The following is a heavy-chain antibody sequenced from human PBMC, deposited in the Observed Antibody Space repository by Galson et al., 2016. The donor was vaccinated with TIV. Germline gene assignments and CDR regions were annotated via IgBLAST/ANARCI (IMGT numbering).Heavy chain of an antibody. CDR2: IIPIFGTT. CDR1: GGTLASGGKCSSYV. Sequence: SVKVSCKALGGTLASGGKCSSYVISWVRQAPGQGLEWMGRIIPIFGTTKYAQKFQGRVTITADESTDTAYVELNSLTSEDTAVYYCARATNYYDNWFDPWGQGTLVTVSS. V-gene: IGHV1-69*13. J-gene: IGHJ5*02. CDR3: ARATNYYDNWFDP. D-gene: IGHD3-10*01.